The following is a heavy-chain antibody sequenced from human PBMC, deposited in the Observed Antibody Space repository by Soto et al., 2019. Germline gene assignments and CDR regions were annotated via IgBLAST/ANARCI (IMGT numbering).Heavy chain of an antibody. Sequence: GGTLRLTCIASGFTIRSYSWNWVRQSPGKGLEWVSAIRGFSPYTFYADSVKARFTISRDNAKNSLYLQMNSLRAEDTAVYYCARDRGYDAHDYYYNAMDVWGQGTMVTVSS. CDR3: ARDRGYDAHDYYYNAMDV. CDR2: IRGFSPYT. J-gene: IGHJ6*02. D-gene: IGHD2-15*01. CDR1: GFTIRSYS. V-gene: IGHV3-21*01.